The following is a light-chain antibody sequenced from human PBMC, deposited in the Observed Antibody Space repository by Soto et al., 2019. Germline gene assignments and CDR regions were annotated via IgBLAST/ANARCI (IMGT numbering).Light chain of an antibody. CDR2: DDN. Sequence: HSVLAQPPSPSGPPGQTFTISFSGLTSNIGGNSVSWYQQLPGTAPKLLIYDDNKRPSGIPDRFSGSKSGTSATLGITGFQTGDEADYYCGSWDSSLSADVLGTGTKVIV. CDR1: TSNIGGNS. J-gene: IGLJ1*01. CDR3: GSWDSSLSADV. V-gene: IGLV1-51*01.